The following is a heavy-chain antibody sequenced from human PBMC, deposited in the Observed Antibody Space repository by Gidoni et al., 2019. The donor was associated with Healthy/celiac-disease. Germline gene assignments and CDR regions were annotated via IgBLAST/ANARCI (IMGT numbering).Heavy chain of an antibody. Sequence: QVQLVESGGGVVQPGRSLRLSCAASGFPFSSYGMHWVRQAPGKGLAWVAVISYYGSNKYYADYEKGRFTISRDNSKNTLYLQMNSLRAEDTAVYYCAKSGDSVSIKGPIHYWGQGTLVTVSS. CDR3: AKSGDSVSIKGPIHY. V-gene: IGHV3-30*18. D-gene: IGHD3-10*01. J-gene: IGHJ4*02. CDR2: ISYYGSNK. CDR1: GFPFSSYG.